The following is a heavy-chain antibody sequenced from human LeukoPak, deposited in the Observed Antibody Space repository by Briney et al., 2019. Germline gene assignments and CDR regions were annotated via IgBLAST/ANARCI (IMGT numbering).Heavy chain of an antibody. D-gene: IGHD2-15*01. V-gene: IGHV3-74*01. Sequence: PGGSLRLSCAASGFTFSFYWMHWVRQAPGKGLVWVSRISDDGSSTSYAGSVKGRFTISRDNAKNTLYLQMNSLRAEDTAVYYCARDNEYCTGGTCRLDYWGQGALVTVSS. CDR1: GFTFSFYW. J-gene: IGHJ4*02. CDR3: ARDNEYCTGGTCRLDY. CDR2: ISDDGSST.